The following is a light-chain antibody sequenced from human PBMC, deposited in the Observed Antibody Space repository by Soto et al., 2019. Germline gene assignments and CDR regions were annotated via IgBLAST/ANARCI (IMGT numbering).Light chain of an antibody. J-gene: IGKJ4*01. Sequence: EIVLTQSPATLSLSPGERATLSCRASQNVARYLAWYQQKPGQAPRLLISDASNGATGIPARFSGSGSGTDFTLTISSLEPEDFAVYYCQQGSDWPLTFGGGTRVEVK. CDR2: DAS. CDR1: QNVARY. CDR3: QQGSDWPLT. V-gene: IGKV3-11*01.